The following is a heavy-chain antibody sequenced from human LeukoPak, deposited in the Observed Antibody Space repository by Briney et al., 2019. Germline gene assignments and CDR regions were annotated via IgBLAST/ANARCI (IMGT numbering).Heavy chain of an antibody. CDR1: GFTVSSNY. Sequence: PGGSLRLSCAASGFTVSSNYMGWVRQAPGKGLEWVSVIYSGGSTYYADSVKGRFTISRDNSKNTLYLQMNSLRAEDTAVYYCARLDRYFDWLPFDYWGQGTLVTVSS. J-gene: IGHJ4*02. V-gene: IGHV3-53*01. CDR2: IYSGGST. D-gene: IGHD3-9*01. CDR3: ARLDRYFDWLPFDY.